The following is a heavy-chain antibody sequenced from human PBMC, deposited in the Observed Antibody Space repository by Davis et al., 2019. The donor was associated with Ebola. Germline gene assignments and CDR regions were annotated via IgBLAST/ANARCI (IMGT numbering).Heavy chain of an antibody. CDR2: INPNSGGT. CDR1: GYTFTGYY. Sequence: AASVKVSCKASGYTFTGYYMHWVRQAPGQGLEWMGWINPNSGGTNYAQKFQGWVTMTRDTSISPAYMELSRLRSDDTAVYYCARGYDPQYYYYGMDVWGQGTTVTVSS. D-gene: IGHD5-12*01. J-gene: IGHJ6*02. V-gene: IGHV1-2*04. CDR3: ARGYDPQYYYYGMDV.